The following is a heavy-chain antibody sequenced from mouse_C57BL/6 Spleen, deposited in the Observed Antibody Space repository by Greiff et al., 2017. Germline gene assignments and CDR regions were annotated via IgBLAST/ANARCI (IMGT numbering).Heavy chain of an antibody. J-gene: IGHJ4*01. V-gene: IGHV10-1*01. CDR1: GFSFNTYA. CDR3: VRLGGSPDY. CDR2: IRSKSNNYAT. Sequence: DAGGGLVQPKGSLKLSCAASGFSFNTYAMNWVRQAPGKGLEWVARIRSKSNNYATYYADSVKDRFTISRDDSESMLYLQMNNLKTEDTAMYYCVRLGGSPDYWGQGTSVTVSS.